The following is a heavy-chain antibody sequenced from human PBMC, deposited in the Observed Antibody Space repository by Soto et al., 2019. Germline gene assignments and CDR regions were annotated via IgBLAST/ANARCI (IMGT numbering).Heavy chain of an antibody. J-gene: IGHJ4*02. Sequence: EVQLVESGGGSVQPGGSLRLSCAASGFTFSGSTIHWVRQTSGKGLEWVGRIPSKINTYATAYAASVKGRFTISRDDSKNTAYLQMNSLKIEDTAMYYCARQHFDVPVASAIDSWGQGTLVTVSS. CDR3: ARQHFDVPVASAIDS. CDR1: GFTFSGST. CDR2: IPSKINTYAT. V-gene: IGHV3-73*02. D-gene: IGHD2-2*01.